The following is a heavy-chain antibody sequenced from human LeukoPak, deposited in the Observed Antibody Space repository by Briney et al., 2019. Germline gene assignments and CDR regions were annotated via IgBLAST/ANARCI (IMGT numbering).Heavy chain of an antibody. CDR1: GFTFSNYA. CDR3: ARPPSGDNYGSLDS. CDR2: IGGGGGSP. J-gene: IGHJ4*02. Sequence: HTGGSLRLSRAVSGFTFSNYAMSWVRQAPGKGLEGVSSIGGGGGSPYHADSVKGRFTSSRDNSKTTLYLQMISLRAADTAVYYCARPPSGDNYGSLDSWGQGTLVTVSS. D-gene: IGHD5-18*01. V-gene: IGHV3-23*01.